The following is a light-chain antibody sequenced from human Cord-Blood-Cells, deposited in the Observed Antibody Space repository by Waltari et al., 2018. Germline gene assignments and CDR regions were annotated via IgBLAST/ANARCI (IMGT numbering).Light chain of an antibody. V-gene: IGLV3-1*01. Sequence: SYELTQPPSVSVSPGQTASITCSGDNLGDKYACWYQQKPGQSPVLVLYQDSKRPSGIPERFSGSNSGNTATLTISGTQAMDEADYYCQAWDSSTVLFGGGTKLTVL. J-gene: IGLJ2*01. CDR2: QDS. CDR3: QAWDSSTVL. CDR1: NLGDKY.